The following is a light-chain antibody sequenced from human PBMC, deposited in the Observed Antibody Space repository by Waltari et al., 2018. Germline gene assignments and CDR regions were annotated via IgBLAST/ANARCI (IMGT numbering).Light chain of an antibody. Sequence: DIQMTQSPSSLSASVGDSVTITCRASQNINNYVNWYQQKPGKAPTLLIYSASGLQNGVPSRFSASGFGTDFALTISSLQPEDFATYYCQQSYSSLTWTFGQGTTV. CDR1: QNINNY. CDR2: SAS. J-gene: IGKJ1*01. CDR3: QQSYSSLTWT. V-gene: IGKV1-39*01.